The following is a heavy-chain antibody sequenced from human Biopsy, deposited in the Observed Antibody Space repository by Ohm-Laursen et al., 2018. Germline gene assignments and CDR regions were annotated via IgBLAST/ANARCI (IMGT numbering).Heavy chain of an antibody. D-gene: IGHD3-3*01. CDR2: IIAVSGLV. CDR1: GGTFSNYA. CDR3: ATPFQYYDSWGGYPPFDH. Sequence: SSVKVSCKASGGTFSNYAISWVRQAPGQGLEWMGGIIAVSGLVNYAPKFQGRVSITADKSTTTAYMELSNLKSEDTAVYYCATPFQYYDSWGGYPPFDHWGQGTLVTVSS. V-gene: IGHV1-69*17. J-gene: IGHJ4*02.